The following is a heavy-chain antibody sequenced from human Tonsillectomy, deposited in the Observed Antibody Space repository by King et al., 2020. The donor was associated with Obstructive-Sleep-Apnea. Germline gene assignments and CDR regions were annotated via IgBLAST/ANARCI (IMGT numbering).Heavy chain of an antibody. CDR3: AREAEGSRSYSLWLEE. CDR1: RFMFSAWW. J-gene: IGHJ4*02. CDR2: IRQDGREI. Sequence: VQLVESGGGLVQPGESLRLSCAASRFMFSAWWMSWVRQAPGKGLEWVANIRQDGREIYYADSVKGRFTISRDNPKNALSLQMNSLRSEARAVYYCAREAEGSRSYSLWLEEWGQGTLVTVSS. D-gene: IGHD3-10*01. V-gene: IGHV3-7*01.